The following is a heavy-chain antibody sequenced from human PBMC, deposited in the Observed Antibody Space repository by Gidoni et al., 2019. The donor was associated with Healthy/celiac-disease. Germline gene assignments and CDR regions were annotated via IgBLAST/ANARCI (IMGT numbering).Heavy chain of an antibody. CDR3: AKDITMIVVVITESGAFDI. Sequence: GGLVQPGGSLRLSCAASGFTFSSYAMSWVRQAPGKGLEWVSAISGSGGSTYYADSVKGRFTISRDNSKNTLYLQMNSLRAEDTAVYYCAKDITMIVVVITESGAFDIWGQGTMVTVSS. CDR2: ISGSGGST. J-gene: IGHJ3*02. V-gene: IGHV3-23*01. D-gene: IGHD3-22*01. CDR1: GFTFSSYA.